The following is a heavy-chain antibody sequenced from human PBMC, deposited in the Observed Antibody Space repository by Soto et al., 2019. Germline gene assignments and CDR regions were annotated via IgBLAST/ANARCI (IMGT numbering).Heavy chain of an antibody. CDR1: GFTFSSYA. V-gene: IGHV3-23*01. CDR3: ARGIDLEMATIKCFY. CDR2: ISGSGGST. J-gene: IGHJ4*02. D-gene: IGHD5-12*01. Sequence: GGSLRLSCAAPGFTFSSYAMSWVRQAPGKGLEWVSTISGSGGSTYYADSVKGRFTISRDNSKNTLYLQMNSLRAEDTAVYYCARGIDLEMATIKCFYWGQGTLVTVSS.